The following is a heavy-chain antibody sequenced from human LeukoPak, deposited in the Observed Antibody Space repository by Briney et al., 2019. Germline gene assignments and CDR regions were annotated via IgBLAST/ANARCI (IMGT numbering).Heavy chain of an antibody. CDR2: IHYIGNT. V-gene: IGHV4-31*03. J-gene: IGHJ4*02. CDR3: ARVRDDYFFDY. Sequence: SETLSLTCTVSGDSITTSGYYWSWIRRHPGAGLEWIAYIHYIGNTYYNPSLESRVTMSIDTSPNQFSLNVASVTAADTAVYFCARVRDDYFFDYWGQGILVTVSS. CDR1: GDSITTSGYY. D-gene: IGHD3-3*01.